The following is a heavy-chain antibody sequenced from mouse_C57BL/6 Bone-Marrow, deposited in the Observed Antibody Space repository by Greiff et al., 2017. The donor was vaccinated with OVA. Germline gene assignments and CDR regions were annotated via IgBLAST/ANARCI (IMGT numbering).Heavy chain of an antibody. V-gene: IGHV1-81*01. Sequence: VQRVESGAELARPGASVKLSCKASGYTFTSYGISWVKQRTGQGLEWIGEIYPRSGNTYYNEKFKGKATLTADKSSSTAYMELRSLTSEDSAVYFCARWALFYYGSSYDYWGQGTLVTVSA. J-gene: IGHJ3*01. CDR2: IYPRSGNT. CDR3: ARWALFYYGSSYDY. D-gene: IGHD1-1*01. CDR1: GYTFTSYG.